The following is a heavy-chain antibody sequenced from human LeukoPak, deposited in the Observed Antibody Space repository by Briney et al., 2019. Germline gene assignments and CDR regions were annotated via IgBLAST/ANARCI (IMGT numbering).Heavy chain of an antibody. CDR1: GGSISSSH. Sequence: KPSETLSLTCTVSGGSISSSHWSWIRQPAGKGLEWIGRIYTRGSTNYNPSLKSRDTMSVDTSKNQFSLKLSSVTAADTAVYYCARGALSGGSSRYFDYWGQGTLVTVSS. CDR2: IYTRGST. CDR3: ARGALSGGSSRYFDY. J-gene: IGHJ4*02. D-gene: IGHD2-15*01. V-gene: IGHV4-4*07.